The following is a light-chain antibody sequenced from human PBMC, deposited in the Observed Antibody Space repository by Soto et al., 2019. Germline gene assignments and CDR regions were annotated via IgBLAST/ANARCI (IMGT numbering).Light chain of an antibody. CDR2: WAS. Sequence: DIVMTQSPDSLAVSLGESATIKCKSSQSVLYSSNNKNYLAWYQQKPGQPPKLLIYWASTRESGVPDRFSGSGSGTDFTLTISSLQAEDVAVYYCQQYYSTPFTFGPGTKVDIK. V-gene: IGKV4-1*01. CDR1: QSVLYSSNNKNY. J-gene: IGKJ3*01. CDR3: QQYYSTPFT.